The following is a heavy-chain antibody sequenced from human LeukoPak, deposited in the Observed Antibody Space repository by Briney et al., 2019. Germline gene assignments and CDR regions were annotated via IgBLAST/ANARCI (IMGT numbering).Heavy chain of an antibody. J-gene: IGHJ4*02. CDR2: ISSSSSYI. CDR1: GFTFSSYS. CDR3: ARYLMYEIDY. V-gene: IGHV3-21*01. D-gene: IGHD2-8*01. Sequence: MSGGSLRLSCAASGFTFSSYSMNWVRQAPGKGLEWVSSISSSSSYIYYADSVKGRFTISRENAKNSLYLQMNSLRAEDTAVYYCARYLMYEIDYWGQGTLVTVSS.